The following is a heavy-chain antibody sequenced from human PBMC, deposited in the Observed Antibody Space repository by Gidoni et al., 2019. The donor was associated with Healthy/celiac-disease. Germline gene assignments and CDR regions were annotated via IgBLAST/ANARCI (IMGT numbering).Heavy chain of an antibody. V-gene: IGHV3-43*01. CDR2: ISWDGGST. D-gene: IGHD4-17*01. CDR1: GFTFDDYT. J-gene: IGHJ4*02. CDR3: AKDMGTTENYFDY. Sequence: EVQLVESGGVVVQPGGSLRLSCAASGFTFDDYTMHWVRQAPGKGLEWVSLISWDGGSTYYADSVKGRFTISRDNSKNSLYLQMNSLRTEDTALYYCAKDMGTTENYFDYWGQGTLVTVSS.